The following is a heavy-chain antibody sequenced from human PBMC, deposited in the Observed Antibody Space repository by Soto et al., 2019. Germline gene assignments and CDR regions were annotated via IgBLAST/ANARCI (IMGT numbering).Heavy chain of an antibody. CDR2: IIPLLDIA. Sequence: GASVKVSCKTSGGTFSNDIITWVRQAPGQGLEWMGRIIPLLDIANYAQKFQGRVTITADKSTGTAYMELNSLISEDTAVYYCARDSPIGSTFSGYDAIDYWGQGTLVTVSS. D-gene: IGHD5-12*01. CDR3: ARDSPIGSTFSGYDAIDY. V-gene: IGHV1-69*04. CDR1: GGTFSNDI. J-gene: IGHJ4*02.